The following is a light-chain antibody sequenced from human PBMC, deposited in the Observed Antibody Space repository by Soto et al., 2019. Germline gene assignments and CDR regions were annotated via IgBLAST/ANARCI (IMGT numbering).Light chain of an antibody. CDR3: AAWDDSLSGFL. J-gene: IGLJ2*01. Sequence: QSVLTRPPSASGTPGQRVTISCSGSSSNIESNYVYWYQQLPGTAPKLLVYRNNQRPSGVPDRFSGSKSGTSASLAISGLRSEDEADYYCAAWDDSLSGFLFGGGTKLTVL. CDR1: SSNIESNY. V-gene: IGLV1-47*01. CDR2: RNN.